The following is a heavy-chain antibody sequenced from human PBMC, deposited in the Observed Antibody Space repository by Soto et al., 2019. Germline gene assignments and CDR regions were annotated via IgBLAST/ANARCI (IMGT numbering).Heavy chain of an antibody. V-gene: IGHV1-2*04. D-gene: IGHD3-22*01. CDR2: INPNSGGT. CDR1: GYTFTGYY. Sequence: ASVKVSCKASGYTFTGYYMHWVRQAPGQGLEWMGWINPNSGGTNYAQKFQGWVTMTRDTSISTAYMELSRLRSDDTAVYYCARGTNYYDSSGTPGDDAFDIWGQGTMVTVSS. CDR3: ARGTNYYDSSGTPGDDAFDI. J-gene: IGHJ3*02.